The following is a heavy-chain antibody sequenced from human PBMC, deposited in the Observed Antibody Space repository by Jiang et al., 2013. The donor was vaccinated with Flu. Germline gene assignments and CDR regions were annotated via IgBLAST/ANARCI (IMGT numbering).Heavy chain of an antibody. CDR2: IYWDDDK. V-gene: IGHV2-5*02. J-gene: IGHJ4*02. D-gene: IGHD3-10*01. CDR1: GFSISTTGVG. CDR3: AHRGFYGLGKQQWNWALLDY. Sequence: KPTQTLTLTCTFSGFSISTTGVGVGWIRQPPGQALEWLALIYWDDDKRYNPSLKTRLSITKDTPKSQAVLTMTNMDPVDTATYYCAHRGFYGLGKQQWNWALLDYWGQGILVTVSS.